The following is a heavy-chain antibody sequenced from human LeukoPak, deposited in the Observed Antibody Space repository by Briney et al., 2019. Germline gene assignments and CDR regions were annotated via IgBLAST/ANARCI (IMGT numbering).Heavy chain of an antibody. CDR2: ISYDGSNK. CDR3: AKLSRNWNYWRDNWFDP. J-gene: IGHJ5*02. D-gene: IGHD1-7*01. CDR1: GFTFSSYG. V-gene: IGHV3-30*18. Sequence: GGSLRLSCAASGFTFSSYGMHWVRQAPGKGLEWVAVISYDGSNKYYADSVKGRFTISRDNSKNTLYLQMNSLRAEDTAVYYCAKLSRNWNYWRDNWFDPWGQGTLVTVSS.